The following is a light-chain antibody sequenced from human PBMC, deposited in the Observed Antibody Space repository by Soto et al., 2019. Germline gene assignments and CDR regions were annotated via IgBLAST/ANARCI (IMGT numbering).Light chain of an antibody. CDR1: QSISSF. CDR2: AAS. J-gene: IGKJ4*01. V-gene: IGKV1-39*01. Sequence: DIRMTQSPSSLSASVGDRATITCRASQSISSFLNWYQQKPGKAPRLLIYAASSLQSGVPSRISGSGSGTDFNLTISSLQPEDFATYYCQQYNTYSFTFGGGTKVEIK. CDR3: QQYNTYSFT.